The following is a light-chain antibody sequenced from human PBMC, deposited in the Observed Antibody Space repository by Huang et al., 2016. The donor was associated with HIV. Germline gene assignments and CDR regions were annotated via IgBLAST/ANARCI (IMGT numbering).Light chain of an antibody. CDR1: QSVTSH. J-gene: IGKJ4*01. V-gene: IGKV3-11*01. CDR3: QQRSKWPGLT. CDR2: DAS. Sequence: EIVLTQSPATLSLSPGERATLSCRASQSVTSHLALYQQKPGQAPRLLIYDASNRATGIPARVSGSGSATDFTLTISSLGPEDFAVYYCQQRSKWPGLTFGGGTKVEIK.